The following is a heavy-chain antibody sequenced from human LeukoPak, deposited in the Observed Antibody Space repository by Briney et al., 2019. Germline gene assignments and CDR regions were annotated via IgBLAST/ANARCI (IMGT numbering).Heavy chain of an antibody. V-gene: IGHV1-8*01. CDR1: EHTFSNYD. D-gene: IGHD3-10*01. J-gene: IGHJ6*02. CDR2: MNPNSGNT. Sequence: GASVKVSCKASEHTFSNYDINWVRQAAGQGLEWVGWMNPNSGNTGYAQKFQGRVTMTRNTSIRTAYMELSSLTSEDTAVYYCARATGSGSPRGVSYYYYGMEVWGQGTTVTVSS. CDR3: ARATGSGSPRGVSYYYYGMEV.